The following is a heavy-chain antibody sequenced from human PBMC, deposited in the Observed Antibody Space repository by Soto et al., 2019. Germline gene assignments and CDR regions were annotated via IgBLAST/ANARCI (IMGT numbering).Heavy chain of an antibody. CDR2: INAGNGNT. D-gene: IGHD6-13*01. CDR1: GYTFTSYA. V-gene: IGHV1-3*01. CDR3: AREMGIAAAGREGYYYYYYYMDV. J-gene: IGHJ6*03. Sequence: QVQLVQSGAEVKKPGASVKVSCKASGYTFTSYAMHWVRQAPGQRLEWMGWINAGNGNTKHSQKLQGRVTITRDTSASTAYMELSSLRSEDTAVYYCAREMGIAAAGREGYYYYYYYMDVWGKGTTVTVSS.